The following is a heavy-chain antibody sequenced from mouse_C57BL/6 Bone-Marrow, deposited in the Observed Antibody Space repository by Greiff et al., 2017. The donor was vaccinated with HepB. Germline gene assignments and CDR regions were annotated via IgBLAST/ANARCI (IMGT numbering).Heavy chain of an antibody. Sequence: DVHLVESGGGLVKPGGSLKLSCAASGFTFSDYGMHWVRQAPEKGLEWVAYISSGSSTIYYADTVKGRFTISRDNAKNTLFLQMTSLRSEDTAMYYCARGLLRFAYWGQGTLVTVSA. V-gene: IGHV5-17*01. CDR3: ARGLLRFAY. CDR1: GFTFSDYG. J-gene: IGHJ3*01. CDR2: ISSGSSTI.